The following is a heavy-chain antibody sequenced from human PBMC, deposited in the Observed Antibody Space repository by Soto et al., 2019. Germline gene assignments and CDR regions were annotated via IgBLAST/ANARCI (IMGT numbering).Heavy chain of an antibody. CDR1: GGSISSSNW. D-gene: IGHD3-10*01. V-gene: IGHV4-4*02. Sequence: SETLSLTCAVSGGSISSSNWWSWVRQPPGEGLEWIGEIYHSGSTNYNPSPKSRVTISVDKSKNQFSLKLSSVTAADTAVYYCARESHYGSGSLRPYFDYWGQGTLVTVSS. CDR2: IYHSGST. CDR3: ARESHYGSGSLRPYFDY. J-gene: IGHJ4*02.